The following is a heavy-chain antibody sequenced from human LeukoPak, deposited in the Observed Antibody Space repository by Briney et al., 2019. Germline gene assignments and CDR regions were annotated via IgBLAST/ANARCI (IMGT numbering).Heavy chain of an antibody. CDR3: ASDQDGATFLAY. CDR1: GGSVSSRSYY. Sequence: SESLCLTCTVSGGSVSSRSYYWSWIRQPPGKRLEWIGYCYYSGITNYNPSLKSRVTMSVDTSKNQFSLKLPSVTAADTAVYYCASDQDGATFLAYWGQGALVTVSS. V-gene: IGHV4-61*01. J-gene: IGHJ4*02. CDR2: CYYSGIT. D-gene: IGHD1-26*01.